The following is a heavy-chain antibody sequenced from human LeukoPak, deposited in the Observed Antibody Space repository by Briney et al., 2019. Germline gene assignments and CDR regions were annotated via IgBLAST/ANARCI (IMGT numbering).Heavy chain of an antibody. V-gene: IGHV3-49*04. CDR2: IRSKAYGGTT. D-gene: IGHD2-2*01. Sequence: GGSLRLSCTVSGFTFGDYAMSWVRQAPGKGLEWVGFIRSKAYGGTTEYAASVKGRFTISRDDSKSIAYLQMNSLKTEDTAVYYCTRALVVPAYYYYYYMDVWGKGTTVTVPS. J-gene: IGHJ6*03. CDR3: TRALVVPAYYYYYYMDV. CDR1: GFTFGDYA.